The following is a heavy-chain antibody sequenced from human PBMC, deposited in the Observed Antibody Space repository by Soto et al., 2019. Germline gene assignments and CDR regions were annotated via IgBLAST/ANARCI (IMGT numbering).Heavy chain of an antibody. Sequence: EVQLLESGGGLVQPGGSLRLSCAASGFTFSSYAMSWVRQAPGKGLEWVSAISGSGGSTYYADSEKGRFTISRDNSKNTLYLQMNSLRAEDTAVYYCAKGIDYRFPLSGAFDIWGQGTMVTVSS. J-gene: IGHJ3*02. V-gene: IGHV3-23*01. CDR1: GFTFSSYA. D-gene: IGHD4-4*01. CDR2: ISGSGGST. CDR3: AKGIDYRFPLSGAFDI.